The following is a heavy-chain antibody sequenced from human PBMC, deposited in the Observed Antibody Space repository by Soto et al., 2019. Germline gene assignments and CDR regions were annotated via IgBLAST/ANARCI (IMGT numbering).Heavy chain of an antibody. D-gene: IGHD3-3*01. CDR2: ISGSGGST. CDR3: AKDPRFFGVVIDGFDY. V-gene: IGHV3-23*01. Sequence: GGSLRLSCAASGFTFSSYAMSWVRQAPGKGLEWVSAISGSGGSTYYADSVKGRFTISRDNSKNTLYLQMNSLRAEDTAVYYCAKDPRFFGVVIDGFDYWGQGTLVTVSS. CDR1: GFTFSSYA. J-gene: IGHJ4*02.